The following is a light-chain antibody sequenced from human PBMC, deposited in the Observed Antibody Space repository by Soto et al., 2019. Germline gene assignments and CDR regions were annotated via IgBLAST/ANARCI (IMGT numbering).Light chain of an antibody. J-gene: IGLJ2*01. V-gene: IGLV1-40*01. CDR3: QSYDSSLSVVV. CDR1: SSNIGAGYD. CDR2: GNS. Sequence: QSVLTQPPSVSGATGPRVTISCTGSSSNIGAGYDVHWYQQLPGTAPKLLIYGNSNRPSGVPDRFSGSKSGTSASLAITGLQAEDVADYYCQSYDSSLSVVVFCGGTKLTVL.